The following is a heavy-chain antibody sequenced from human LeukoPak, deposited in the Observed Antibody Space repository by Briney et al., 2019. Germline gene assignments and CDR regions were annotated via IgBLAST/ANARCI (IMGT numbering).Heavy chain of an antibody. Sequence: ASVKVSCKASGYTFTGYYMHWVRQAPGQGLEWMRWINPNSGGTNYAQKFQGRVTMTRDTSISTAYMELSRLRSDDTAVYYCARDLAAAGTDFDYWGQGTLVTVSS. CDR3: ARDLAAAGTDFDY. J-gene: IGHJ4*02. D-gene: IGHD6-13*01. CDR1: GYTFTGYY. V-gene: IGHV1-2*02. CDR2: INPNSGGT.